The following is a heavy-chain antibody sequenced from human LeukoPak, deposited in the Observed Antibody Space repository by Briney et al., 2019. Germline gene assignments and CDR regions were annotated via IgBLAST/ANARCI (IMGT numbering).Heavy chain of an antibody. D-gene: IGHD2-2*01. V-gene: IGHV4-39*07. CDR1: GGSISSSSYY. CDR3: AREIVVALLDYFDY. Sequence: PSETLSLTCTVSGGSISSSSYYWGWIRQPPGKGLEWIGSIYYSGSTYYNPSLKSRVTISVDTSKNQFSLKLSSVTAADTAVYYCAREIVVALLDYFDYWGQGTLVTVSS. CDR2: IYYSGST. J-gene: IGHJ4*02.